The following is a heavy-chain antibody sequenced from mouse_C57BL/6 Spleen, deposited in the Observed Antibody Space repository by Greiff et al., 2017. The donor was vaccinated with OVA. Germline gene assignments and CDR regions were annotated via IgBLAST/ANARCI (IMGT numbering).Heavy chain of an antibody. CDR1: GFTFSDYY. J-gene: IGHJ4*01. CDR3: AREGPILGDYAMDY. CDR2: INYDGSST. D-gene: IGHD3-3*01. Sequence: EVQLQESEGGLVQPGSSMKLSCTASGFTFSDYYMAWVRQVPEKGLEWVANINYDGSSTYYLDSLKSRFIISRDNAKNILYLQMSSLKSEDTATYYCAREGPILGDYAMDYWGQGTSVTVSS. V-gene: IGHV5-16*01.